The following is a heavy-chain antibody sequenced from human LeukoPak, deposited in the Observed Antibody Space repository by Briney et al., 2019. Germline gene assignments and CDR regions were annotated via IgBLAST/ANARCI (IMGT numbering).Heavy chain of an antibody. CDR3: ARAQLEYCSTTSCYVFDS. V-gene: IGHV3-30*19. CDR2: ISFDGNEK. CDR1: GFSFSRYG. Sequence: GRSLRLSCVASGFSFSRYGMHWVRQAPGKGQEWVAVISFDGNEKYYADSVKGRFTISTDIFKNTLYLEMNSLRADDTAMYYCARAQLEYCSTTSCYVFDSWGQGTLVTVSS. D-gene: IGHD2-2*01. J-gene: IGHJ4*02.